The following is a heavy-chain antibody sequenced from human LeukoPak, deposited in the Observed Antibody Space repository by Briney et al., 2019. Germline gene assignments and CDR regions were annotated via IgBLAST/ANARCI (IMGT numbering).Heavy chain of an antibody. CDR3: ARRRQDVTMIFVVMTAFSCYLYV. CDR2: MNLSGST. D-gene: IGHD3-22*01. CDR1: GGSFSGYS. V-gene: IGHV4-34*01. Sequence: NTSETLSLTCAVFGGSFSGYSWTWICQTPEKGLEWIGEMNLSGSTSYNPSLKRRVPVSVYTSTNQFSLKLCSVTSPDTAVYFIARRRQDVTMIFVVMTAFSCYLYVWGKGTTVTVS. J-gene: IGHJ6*03.